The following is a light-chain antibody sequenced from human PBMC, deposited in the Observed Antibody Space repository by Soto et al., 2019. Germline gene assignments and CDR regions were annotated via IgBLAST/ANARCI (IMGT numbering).Light chain of an antibody. CDR3: QQYNNWPPLT. Sequence: EIVMTQSPATLSVSPGERATLSCRASQSVSSNLAWYQQKPGQAPRLLIYGASTRATGIPARFSGSGSGTEFTITISSLQSEDFAVYCCQQYNNWPPLTVGGGTKVEIK. J-gene: IGKJ4*01. CDR1: QSVSSN. CDR2: GAS. V-gene: IGKV3-15*01.